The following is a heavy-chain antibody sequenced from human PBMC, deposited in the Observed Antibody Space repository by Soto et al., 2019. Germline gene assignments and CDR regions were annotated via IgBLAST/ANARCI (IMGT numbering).Heavy chain of an antibody. CDR3: ARRDIAADGTKFNWFDT. J-gene: IGHJ5*02. D-gene: IGHD6-13*01. CDR1: GGSFSGYY. CDR2: INHSGSP. Sequence: PSETLSLTCAVYGGSFSGYYWSWIRQPPGKGLEWIGEINHSGSPNYNPSLKSRVTISVDTSKNQFSLKLSSGTAADTAVYYCARRDIAADGTKFNWFDTWGQGTRVTVSS. V-gene: IGHV4-34*01.